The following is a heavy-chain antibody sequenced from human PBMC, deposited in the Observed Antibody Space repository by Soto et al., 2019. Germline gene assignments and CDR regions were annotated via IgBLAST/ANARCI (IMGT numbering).Heavy chain of an antibody. CDR1: GFTFSSYA. CDR3: AKGARDDYGDYDTIDNSGPFDY. CDR2: ISGSGGST. Sequence: GGSLRLSCAASGFTFSSYAMSWVRQAPGKGLEWVSAISGSGGSTYYADSVKGRFTISRDNSKNTLYLQMNSLRAEDTAVYYCAKGARDDYGDYDTIDNSGPFDYWGQGTLVTVSS. D-gene: IGHD4-17*01. V-gene: IGHV3-23*01. J-gene: IGHJ4*02.